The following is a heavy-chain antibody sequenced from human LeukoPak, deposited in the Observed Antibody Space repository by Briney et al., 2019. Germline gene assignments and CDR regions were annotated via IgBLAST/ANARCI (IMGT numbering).Heavy chain of an antibody. J-gene: IGHJ3*02. V-gene: IGHV3-7*01. CDR3: ARDRSWDRPDAFDI. CDR2: IKQDGSEK. Sequence: GGSLRLSCAASGFTFSSYWMSWVRQAPGKGLEWVANIKQDGSEKYYVDSVKGRFTISRDNAKNSLYLQMNSLRAEDTAVYYCARDRSWDRPDAFDIWGQGTMVTVSS. D-gene: IGHD1-26*01. CDR1: GFTFSSYW.